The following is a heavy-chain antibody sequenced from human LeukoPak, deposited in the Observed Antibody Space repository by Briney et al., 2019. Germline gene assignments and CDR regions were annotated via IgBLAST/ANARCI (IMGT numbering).Heavy chain of an antibody. J-gene: IGHJ6*03. D-gene: IGHD6-6*01. CDR1: GGSISSSSYY. Sequence: PSETLSLTCTVSGGSISSSSYYWGWIRQPPGKGLEWIGSINYSGSTYYNPSLKSRVTISVDTSKNQFSLKLNSVTAADAAVYYCARDLRHIATLPQFSNYYMDVWGKGTTVTVSS. V-gene: IGHV4-39*07. CDR3: ARDLRHIATLPQFSNYYMDV. CDR2: INYSGST.